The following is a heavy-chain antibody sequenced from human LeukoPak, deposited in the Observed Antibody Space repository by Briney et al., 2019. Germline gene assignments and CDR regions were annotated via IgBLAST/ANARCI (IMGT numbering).Heavy chain of an antibody. Sequence: PSETLSLTCAVYGGSFSGYYWSWIRQPPGKGLEWIGEINHSGSTNYNPSLKSRVTISVDRSKNQFSLKLNSVTAADTAVYYCARDWGYCSTTSCRYFDTWGQGTLVTVSS. CDR2: INHSGST. CDR3: ARDWGYCSTTSCRYFDT. D-gene: IGHD2-2*01. V-gene: IGHV4-34*01. CDR1: GGSFSGYY. J-gene: IGHJ5*02.